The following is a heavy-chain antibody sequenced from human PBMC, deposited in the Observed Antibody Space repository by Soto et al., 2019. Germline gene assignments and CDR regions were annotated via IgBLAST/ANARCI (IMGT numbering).Heavy chain of an antibody. Sequence: QVQLQESGPGVVKPSDTLSVTCTVSGGSVSSRSQFWRWIRQPPGGGLQWIGYIYYTGNTNYSPSLKSRATLSVDTSRNQFSLRLTSVTAADTAIYYCAKDRMSYNSVWDPFDIWGQVTVVIVSS. J-gene: IGHJ3*02. CDR1: GGSVSSRSQF. CDR3: AKDRMSYNSVWDPFDI. V-gene: IGHV4-61*01. D-gene: IGHD1-26*01. CDR2: IYYTGNT.